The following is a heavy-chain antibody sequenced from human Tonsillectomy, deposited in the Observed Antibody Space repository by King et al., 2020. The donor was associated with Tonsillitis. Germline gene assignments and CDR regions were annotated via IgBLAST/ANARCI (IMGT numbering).Heavy chain of an antibody. CDR3: ANMPTGNDFSSYMDV. D-gene: IGHD3/OR15-3a*01. J-gene: IGHJ6*03. CDR1: GGSISSDSSF. V-gene: IGHV4-61*02. Sequence: QLQESGPGLVKPSQTLSLTCTVSGGSISSDSSFWNWIRQPAGKGLEWIGRVFSTGSTNYNPSLKSRVTISADTPKNRVSLRLTSVTAADTAVYYCANMPTGNDFSSYMDVWGKGIAVTVSS. CDR2: VFSTGST.